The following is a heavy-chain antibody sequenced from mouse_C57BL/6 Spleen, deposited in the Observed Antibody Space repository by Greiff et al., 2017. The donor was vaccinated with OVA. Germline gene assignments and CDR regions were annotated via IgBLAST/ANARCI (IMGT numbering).Heavy chain of an antibody. V-gene: IGHV1-52*01. CDR2: IDPSDSET. Sequence: VQLQQPGAELVRPGSSVKLSCKASGYTFTSYWMHWVKQRPIQGLEWIGNIDPSDSETHYNQKFKDKATLTVDKSSSTAYMQLSSLTSEDSAVYYCARVDYDGGFAYWGQGTLVTVSA. CDR3: ARVDYDGGFAY. D-gene: IGHD2-4*01. J-gene: IGHJ3*01. CDR1: GYTFTSYW.